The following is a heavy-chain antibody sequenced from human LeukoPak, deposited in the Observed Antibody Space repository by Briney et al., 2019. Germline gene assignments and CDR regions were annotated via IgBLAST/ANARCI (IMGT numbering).Heavy chain of an antibody. V-gene: IGHV3-66*01. CDR2: IYSGGST. CDR3: ARDFRFD. CDR1: GFTFSSYG. Sequence: GGSLRLSCAASGFTFSSYGMSWVRQAPGKGLEWVSVIYSGGSTYYADSVKGRFTISRDNSKNTLYLQMNSLRAEDTAVYYCARDFRFDWGQGTLVSVS. J-gene: IGHJ4*02. D-gene: IGHD3-16*01.